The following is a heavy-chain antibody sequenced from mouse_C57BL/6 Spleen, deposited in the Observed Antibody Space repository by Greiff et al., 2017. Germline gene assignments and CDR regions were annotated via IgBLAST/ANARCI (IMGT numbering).Heavy chain of an antibody. D-gene: IGHD1-1*01. Sequence: VQLQQSGPELVKPGASVKISCKASGYTFTDYYMNWVKQSHGKSLEWIGDINPNNGGTSYNQKFKGKATLTGDKSSSTAYMELRSLTSEDSAVYYCARSPTTVVDYAMDYWGQGTSVTVSS. CDR1: GYTFTDYY. CDR2: INPNNGGT. CDR3: ARSPTTVVDYAMDY. J-gene: IGHJ4*01. V-gene: IGHV1-26*01.